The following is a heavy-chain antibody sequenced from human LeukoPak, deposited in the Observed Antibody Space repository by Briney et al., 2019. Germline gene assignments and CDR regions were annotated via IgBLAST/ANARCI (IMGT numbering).Heavy chain of an antibody. Sequence: ASVKVSCKASGYTFTSYGISWVRQAPGQGLEWMGWISAYNGNTNYAQKLQGRVTMTTDTSTSTAYMELRSLRSDDTAVYYCARSHYYDSSGYYYHFDYWGQRTLVTVSS. D-gene: IGHD3-22*01. CDR3: ARSHYYDSSGYYYHFDY. J-gene: IGHJ4*02. CDR1: GYTFTSYG. CDR2: ISAYNGNT. V-gene: IGHV1-18*01.